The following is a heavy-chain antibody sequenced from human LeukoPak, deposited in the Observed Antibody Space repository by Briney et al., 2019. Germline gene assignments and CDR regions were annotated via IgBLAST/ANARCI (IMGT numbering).Heavy chain of an antibody. CDR1: GFTFSSYA. D-gene: IGHD6-13*01. CDR3: ARDQAAAAGYYFDY. V-gene: IGHV3-30-3*01. Sequence: GGSLRLSCAASGFTFSSYAMHWVRQAPGKGLEWVAVISYDGSNKYYADSVKSRFTISRDNSKNTLYLQMNSLRAEDTAVYYCARDQAAAAGYYFDYWGQGTLVTVSS. CDR2: ISYDGSNK. J-gene: IGHJ4*02.